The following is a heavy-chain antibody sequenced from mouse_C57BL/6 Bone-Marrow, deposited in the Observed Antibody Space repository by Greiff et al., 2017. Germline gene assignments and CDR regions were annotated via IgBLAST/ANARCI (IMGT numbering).Heavy chain of an antibody. CDR3: ARDEGQCAMDD. D-gene: IGHD6-1*01. CDR2: SRNKANDYTT. J-gene: IGHJ4*01. Sequence: EVKLMESGGGLVQSGRSLRLSCATSGFTFSDFYMEWVRQAPGKGLEWIAASRNKANDYTTEYSASVKGRFIVSRDTSQSILYLQMNALRAEDTAIYYCARDEGQCAMDDWGQGTSVTVSS. V-gene: IGHV7-1*01. CDR1: GFTFSDFY.